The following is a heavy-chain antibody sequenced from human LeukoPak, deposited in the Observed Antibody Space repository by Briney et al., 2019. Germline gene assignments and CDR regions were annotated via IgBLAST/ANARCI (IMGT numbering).Heavy chain of an antibody. J-gene: IGHJ5*02. V-gene: IGHV4-61*02. CDR1: GGSISSGSYY. D-gene: IGHD3-22*01. CDR3: AIGHYDSSGYPDWFDP. CDR2: IYTNGST. Sequence: KSSQTLSLTCTVSGGSISSGSYYWSWIRQPTGKGLEWIGRIYTNGSTSYNPSLKSRVTVSVDTSKNQFSLKLSSVTAADTAVYYCAIGHYDSSGYPDWFDPWGQGTLVTVSS.